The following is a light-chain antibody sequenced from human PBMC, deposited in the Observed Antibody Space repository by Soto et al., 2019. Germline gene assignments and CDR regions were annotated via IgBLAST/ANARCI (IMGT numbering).Light chain of an antibody. CDR1: SSDVGSYNR. J-gene: IGLJ3*02. CDR3: QAYDYSLTASV. Sequence: QSALTQPPSVSGSPGQSVTISCTGTSSDVGSYNRLSWYQQPPGTAPKLITYEVNTRPSGVPDRFSGSKSGSTASLTISGLQAEDEADYYCQAYDYSLTASVFGGGTKVTVL. V-gene: IGLV2-18*01. CDR2: EVN.